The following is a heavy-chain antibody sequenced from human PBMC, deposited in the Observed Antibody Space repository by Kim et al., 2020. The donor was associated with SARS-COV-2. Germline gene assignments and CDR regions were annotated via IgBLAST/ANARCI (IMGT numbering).Heavy chain of an antibody. J-gene: IGHJ6*01. CDR3: ARGHDFWSGYYPRYYYYG. CDR1: GGSFSGYY. D-gene: IGHD3-3*01. V-gene: IGHV4-34*01. Sequence: SETLSLTCAVYGGSFSGYYWSWIRQPPGKGLEWIGEINHSGSTNYNPSLKSRVTISVDTSKNQFSLKLSSVTAADTAVYYCARGHDFWSGYYPRYYYYG. CDR2: INHSGST.